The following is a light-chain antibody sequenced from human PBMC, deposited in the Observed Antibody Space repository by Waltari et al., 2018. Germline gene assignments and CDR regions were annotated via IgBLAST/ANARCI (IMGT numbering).Light chain of an antibody. CDR2: KAA. J-gene: IGKJ1*01. CDR1: QIISSW. CDR3: LQYSNYSWT. V-gene: IGKV1-5*03. Sequence: DVQLTQSPSTLSASVGDRVTIPCRASQIISSWLAWYQKKPGQAPQVLIYKAATLQSGVPSRFSGSGSGTEFTLTIDSLQPDDVATYYCLQYSNYSWTFGQGTKVEIK.